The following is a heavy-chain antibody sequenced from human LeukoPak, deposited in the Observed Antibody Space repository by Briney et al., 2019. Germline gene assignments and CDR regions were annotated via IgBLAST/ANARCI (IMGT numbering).Heavy chain of an antibody. CDR1: GGSISSYY. CDR2: IYTSGST. Sequence: SETLSLTCTVSGGSISSYYWSWIRQPPGKGLEWIGYIYTSGSTNYNPSLKSRVTISVDTSKNQFSLKLSSVTAADTAVYYCAITRYYYYYMDVWGKGTTVTLSS. V-gene: IGHV4-4*09. CDR3: AITRYYYYYMDV. J-gene: IGHJ6*03.